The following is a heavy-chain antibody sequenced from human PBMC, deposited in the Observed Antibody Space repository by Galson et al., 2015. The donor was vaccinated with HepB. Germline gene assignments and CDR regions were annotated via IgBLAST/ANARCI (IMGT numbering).Heavy chain of an antibody. D-gene: IGHD2-15*01. J-gene: IGHJ6*03. CDR3: ARERISERYMDV. CDR2: IYSSGNT. V-gene: IGHV4-61*02. CDR1: GGSISSNSYY. Sequence: TLSLTCTVSGGSISSNSYYWSWTRQPAGKGLEWIGRIYSSGNTKYNPSLKSRVSMSIDTSKNQFSLNLNSVTAADTAVFYCARERISERYMDVWGKGTTVTVSS.